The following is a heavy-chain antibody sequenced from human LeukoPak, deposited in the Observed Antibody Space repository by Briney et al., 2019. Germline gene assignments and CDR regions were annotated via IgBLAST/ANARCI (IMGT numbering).Heavy chain of an antibody. CDR3: AREVVVAGYYYYGMDV. D-gene: IGHD2-2*01. CDR1: GGPISSYY. V-gene: IGHV4-39*07. J-gene: IGHJ6*02. Sequence: SETLSLTCTVSGGPISSYYWGWIRQPPGKGLEWIGSIYYSGSTYYNPSLKSRVTISVDTSKNQFSLKLSSVTAADTAVYYCAREVVVAGYYYYGMDVWGQGTTVTVSS. CDR2: IYYSGST.